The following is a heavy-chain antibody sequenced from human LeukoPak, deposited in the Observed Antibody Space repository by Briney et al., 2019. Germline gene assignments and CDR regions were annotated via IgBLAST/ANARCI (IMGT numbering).Heavy chain of an antibody. J-gene: IGHJ6*02. CDR3: ATSTYYQHGMDV. Sequence: GGGLRLPCEPSGXRFSSYWVYWVRQAPGKGLVWISRINSDGSSTSHADSVKGRFTVSRDNAKNTLYMQMNSLRAEDTAVYYCATSTYYQHGMDVWGQGTTVTVSS. D-gene: IGHD5/OR15-5a*01. CDR2: INSDGSST. CDR1: GXRFSSYW. V-gene: IGHV3-74*01.